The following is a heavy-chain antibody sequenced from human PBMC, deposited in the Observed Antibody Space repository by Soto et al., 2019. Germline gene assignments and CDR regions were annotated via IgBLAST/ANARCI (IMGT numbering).Heavy chain of an antibody. D-gene: IGHD3-16*01. J-gene: IGHJ6*02. V-gene: IGHV3-30*18. CDR2: ISYDGNYI. CDR1: GFAFSSYA. Sequence: QVQLVESGGGVVQPGASLRLSCEASGFAFSSYAMHWVRQAPGKGLEWMGVISYDGNYIYYADSVKGRFTISRDNSKNTLYVQVNSLRPEDTAVYYCAKGILSATIGPYAMDVWGQGTTVTVSS. CDR3: AKGILSATIGPYAMDV.